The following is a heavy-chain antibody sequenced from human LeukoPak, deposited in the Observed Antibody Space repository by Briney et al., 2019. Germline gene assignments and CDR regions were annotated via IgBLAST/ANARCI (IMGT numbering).Heavy chain of an antibody. CDR2: IYPGDSDT. J-gene: IGHJ4*02. V-gene: IGHV5-51*01. Sequence: GESLKISCKGSGYSFTSYWIGWVRQMPGKGLEWMGIIYPGDSDTRYSPSFQGQVTISADKSISTAYLQWSSLKASDTAMYYCARHSGSYSPELNFDYWGQGTLVTASS. CDR3: ARHSGSYSPELNFDY. D-gene: IGHD1-26*01. CDR1: GYSFTSYW.